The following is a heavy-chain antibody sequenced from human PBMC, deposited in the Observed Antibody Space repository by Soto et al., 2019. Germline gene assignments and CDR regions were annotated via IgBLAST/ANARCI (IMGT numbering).Heavy chain of an antibody. CDR3: ARAGDSGYDYGGGGYYGMDV. CDR1: GYTFTSYD. D-gene: IGHD5-12*01. V-gene: IGHV1-8*01. J-gene: IGHJ6*02. CDR2: MNPNSGNT. Sequence: QVQLVQSGAEVKKPGASVKVSCKASGYTFTSYDINWVRQATGQGLEWMGWMNPNSGNTGYAQKFQGRVTMTRNTSISTAYMELSNLRSEDTAVYYCARAGDSGYDYGGGGYYGMDVWGQGTTVTVSS.